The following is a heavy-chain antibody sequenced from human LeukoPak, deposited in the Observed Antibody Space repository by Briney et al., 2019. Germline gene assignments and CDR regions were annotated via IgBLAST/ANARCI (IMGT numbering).Heavy chain of an antibody. CDR2: INLDGSEK. CDR3: VRGVTMIRGAVMYPFFLDF. Sequence: GGSLRLSCAASGFSFGDFFMSWARQAPGKGLEGVANINLDGSEKFHVDSVKGRFTISRDNAKSALYLQMNSLRAADTAMYFCVRGVTMIRGAVMYPFFLDFWGRGTLVTVSS. V-gene: IGHV3-7*03. CDR1: GFSFGDFF. J-gene: IGHJ4*02. D-gene: IGHD3-10*01.